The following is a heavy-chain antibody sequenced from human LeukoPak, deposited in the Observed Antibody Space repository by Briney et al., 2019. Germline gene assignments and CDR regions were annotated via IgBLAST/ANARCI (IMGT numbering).Heavy chain of an antibody. D-gene: IGHD6-13*01. J-gene: IGHJ5*02. CDR1: GGSFSGYY. V-gene: IGHV4-34*01. Sequence: SETLSLTCAVYGGSFSGYYWSWIRQPPGKGLEWIGEINHSGSTNYNPSLKSRVTISVDTSKKQFSLKLSSVTAADTAVYYCARHGWDSSRWYKWFDPWGQGALVTVSS. CDR2: INHSGST. CDR3: ARHGWDSSRWYKWFDP.